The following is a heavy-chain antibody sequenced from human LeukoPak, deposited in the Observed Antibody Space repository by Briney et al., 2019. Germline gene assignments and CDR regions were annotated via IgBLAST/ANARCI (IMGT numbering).Heavy chain of an antibody. D-gene: IGHD6-13*01. J-gene: IGHJ6*02. CDR1: GFTFSSYG. Sequence: GGSLRLSCAASGFTFSSYGMHWVRQAPGKGLEWVAVIWYDGSNKYYADSVKGRFTISRDNSKNTLYLQMNSLRAEDTAVYYCARDEAAAGPYYYYYGMDVWGQGTTVTVSS. CDR3: ARDEAAAGPYYYYYGMDV. CDR2: IWYDGSNK. V-gene: IGHV3-33*01.